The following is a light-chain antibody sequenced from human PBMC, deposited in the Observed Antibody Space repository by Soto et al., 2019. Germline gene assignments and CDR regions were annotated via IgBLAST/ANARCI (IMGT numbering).Light chain of an antibody. CDR3: SSYTHTSTPSCV. V-gene: IGLV2-14*01. CDR2: EVT. Sequence: QSALTQPRSVSGSPGQSVTISCTGTSNDVGGYNYVSWYQQHPGKAPKLMIYEVTDRPWGVSNRFSGSKSGNTASLTISGLQAEDEADYYRSSYTHTSTPSCVFGTGTKLTVL. CDR1: SNDVGGYNY. J-gene: IGLJ1*01.